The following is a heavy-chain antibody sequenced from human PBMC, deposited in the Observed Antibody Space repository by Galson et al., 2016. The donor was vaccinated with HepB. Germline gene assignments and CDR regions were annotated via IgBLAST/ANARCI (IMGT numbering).Heavy chain of an antibody. CDR2: ISSSGEHI. J-gene: IGHJ4*02. Sequence: SLRLSCAASGFTFSSYAMSWVRQSPGEGLEWVSSISSSGEHISYADSVKGRLTISRDNSKNTVSLLMVSLRADHTAIYYCAKVGFSDLDYWGQGTLVTVSS. CDR3: AKVGFSDLDY. D-gene: IGHD1-26*01. CDR1: GFTFSSYA. V-gene: IGHV3-23*01.